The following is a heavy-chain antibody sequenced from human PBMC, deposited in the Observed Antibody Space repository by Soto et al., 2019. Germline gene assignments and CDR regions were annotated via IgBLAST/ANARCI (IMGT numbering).Heavy chain of an antibody. D-gene: IGHD3-10*02. V-gene: IGHV4-61*05. Sequence: SSETLSLTCAVSGASISGSYYYWAWLRQSPGKGPEWIGYIYSSGSTPYNPSLKSRVIISVDTSMHQFSLQLSSVPAADTSVYYCARSSCSSGSLDFFDSWGLGTLVTVSS. J-gene: IGHJ4*02. CDR3: ARSSCSSGSLDFFDS. CDR2: IYSSGST. CDR1: GASISGSYYY.